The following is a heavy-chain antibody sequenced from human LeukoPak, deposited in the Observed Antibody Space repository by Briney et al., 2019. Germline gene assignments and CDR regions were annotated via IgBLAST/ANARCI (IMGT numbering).Heavy chain of an antibody. V-gene: IGHV4-30-4*01. J-gene: IGHJ4*02. CDR3: ARGYCSSISCYTLDS. D-gene: IGHD2-2*02. CDR2: IYVSGST. Sequence: SETLSLTCTDSGGFISNGDYYWSWLRQPPGKGLEWMGYIYVSGSTYYNPSFKSRVTISVDTSKDNFSLKLTSVTGADTAVYFCARGYCSSISCYTLDSWGRGTLVTVSS. CDR1: GGFISNGDYY.